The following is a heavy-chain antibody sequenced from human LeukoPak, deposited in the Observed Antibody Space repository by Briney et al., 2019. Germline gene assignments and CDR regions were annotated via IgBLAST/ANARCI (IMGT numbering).Heavy chain of an antibody. Sequence: GGSLRLSCAASGFTFSSYAMSWVRQAPGKGLGWVSAISGSGGSTYHADSVKGRFTISRDNSKNTLYLQMNSLRAEDTAVYYCAKEGYSYGWDYYYYYMDVWGKGTTVTVSS. V-gene: IGHV3-23*01. CDR1: GFTFSSYA. CDR3: AKEGYSYGWDYYYYYMDV. J-gene: IGHJ6*03. D-gene: IGHD5-18*01. CDR2: ISGSGGST.